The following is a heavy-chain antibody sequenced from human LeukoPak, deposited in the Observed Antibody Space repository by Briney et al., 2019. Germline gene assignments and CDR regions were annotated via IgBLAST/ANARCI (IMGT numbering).Heavy chain of an antibody. Sequence: SETLSLTCTVSGGSISGFYWSWIRQPAGKGLEWIGRIYTTGSTKYNPSLESRVTMSVDTSKNQFSLWPSSVTAADAAVYYCARDRVGATDYFDYWGQGTLVTVSS. D-gene: IGHD1-26*01. V-gene: IGHV4-4*07. J-gene: IGHJ4*02. CDR2: IYTTGST. CDR3: ARDRVGATDYFDY. CDR1: GGSISGFY.